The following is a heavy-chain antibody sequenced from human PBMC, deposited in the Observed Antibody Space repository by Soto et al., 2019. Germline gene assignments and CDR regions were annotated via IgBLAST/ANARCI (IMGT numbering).Heavy chain of an antibody. D-gene: IGHD1-26*01. CDR3: ARDRVSYARDY. Sequence: QVQLVQSGAEVKKPGASVKVSCKASGYTFTSYGISWVRQSPGQGLEWMGCISANNGNTNYVQKLQGIVTMTTDTSTSRAYMELRSLRADDADLYYFARDRVSYARDYCGQGTLVTVYS. CDR2: ISANNGNT. J-gene: IGHJ4*02. CDR1: GYTFTSYG. V-gene: IGHV1-18*01.